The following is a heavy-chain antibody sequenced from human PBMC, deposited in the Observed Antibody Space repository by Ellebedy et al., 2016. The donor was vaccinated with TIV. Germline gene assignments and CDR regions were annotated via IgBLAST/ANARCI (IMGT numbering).Heavy chain of an antibody. CDR3: VTWGQSYGR. CDR2: ISGSGDNT. V-gene: IGHV3-23*01. J-gene: IGHJ4*02. Sequence: PGGSLRLSCAASGLTFSSHAMSWVRQAPGKGLEWVSSISGSGDNTYYADSVKGRFTISRDNAKRSLFLQMNSLRVDDTAVYYCVTWGQSYGRWGQGSLVTISS. D-gene: IGHD3-16*01. CDR1: GLTFSSHA.